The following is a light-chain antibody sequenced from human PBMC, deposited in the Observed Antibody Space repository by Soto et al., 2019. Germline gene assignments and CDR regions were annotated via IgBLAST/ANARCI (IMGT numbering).Light chain of an antibody. J-gene: IGKJ5*01. CDR1: QSVSSSY. CDR2: GAS. V-gene: IGKV3-20*01. CDR3: NQYGSPPPVT. Sequence: EIVLTQSPGTLSLSPGEVATLSCGASQSVSSSYLDWYQQKHDQTPRLLLYGASGRANGIPDRFSGSGSGTDFTLTISRQETEDFAEYYCNQYGSPPPVTFGQGKRLEIK.